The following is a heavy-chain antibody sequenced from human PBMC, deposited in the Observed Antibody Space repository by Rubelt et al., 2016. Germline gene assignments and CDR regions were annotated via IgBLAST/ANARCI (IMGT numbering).Heavy chain of an antibody. J-gene: IGHJ5*02. V-gene: IGHV4-39*07. CDR3: ARAGIASQSPWFDP. CDR2: IYYSGST. Sequence: QLQLQESGPGLVKPSETLSLTCTVSGGSISSSSYYWGWIRQPPGKGLEWIGSIYYSGSTYYNPSLKSRVTISVDTSKNQFSLKLSSVTAADTAVYYCARAGIASQSPWFDPWGQGTLVTVSS. D-gene: IGHD6-13*01. CDR1: GGSISSSSYY.